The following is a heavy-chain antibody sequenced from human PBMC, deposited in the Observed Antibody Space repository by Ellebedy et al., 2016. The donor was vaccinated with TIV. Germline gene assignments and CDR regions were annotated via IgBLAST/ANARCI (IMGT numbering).Heavy chain of an antibody. V-gene: IGHV2-70*12. D-gene: IGHD5/OR15-5a*01. CDR3: ARMGYSVGGVDY. CDR2: IDGDDDQ. J-gene: IGHJ4*02. CDR1: GFSLTNSGVG. Sequence: SGPTLVKPTPTLTVTCTFSGFSLTNSGVGVGWIRQPPGKALDWLAVIDGDDDQKYSTSVKTRLTVSKDASKNQVDLTMTNMDPVDTAICYGARMGYSVGGVDYWGQGTLVTVSS.